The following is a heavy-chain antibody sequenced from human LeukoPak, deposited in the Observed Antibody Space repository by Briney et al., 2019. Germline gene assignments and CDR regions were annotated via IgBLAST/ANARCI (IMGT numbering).Heavy chain of an antibody. V-gene: IGHV3-48*03. D-gene: IGHD3-10*01. J-gene: IGHJ5*02. Sequence: GGSLRLSCAASGFTFSSYEMNWVRQTPGKGLEWVSYISSSGTIIYYADSVKGRFTISRDNANNSVSLQMDSLTAEDTAVYYCARDSNYYGSGSYFHPWGQGTLVTVSS. CDR1: GFTFSSYE. CDR3: ARDSNYYGSGSYFHP. CDR2: ISSSGTII.